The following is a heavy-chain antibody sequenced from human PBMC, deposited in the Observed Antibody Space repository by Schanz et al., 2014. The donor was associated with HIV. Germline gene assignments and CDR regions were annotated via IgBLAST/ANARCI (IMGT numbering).Heavy chain of an antibody. CDR3: ARGNDFFGGVPDY. CDR1: GFNFSSYG. D-gene: IGHD3-16*01. CDR2: IGSGGGRR. V-gene: IGHV3-23*01. J-gene: IGHJ4*02. Sequence: VLLLESGGDSVQPGRSLRLSCTASGFNFSSYGMSWVRQAPRKGLEWVSLIGSGGGRRYYADAVKGRFTISRDSSKNTVYLEMNSLRAEDTAVYYCARGNDFFGGVPDYWGQGTLVSVSS.